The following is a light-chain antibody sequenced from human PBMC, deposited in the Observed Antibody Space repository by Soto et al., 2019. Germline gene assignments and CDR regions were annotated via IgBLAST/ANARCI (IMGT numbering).Light chain of an antibody. J-gene: IGLJ2*01. CDR1: SSDVGGYDY. Sequence: QSALTQPASVSASPGQSITISCTGTSSDVGGYDYVSWYQQYPGKAPKLIIYEVSNRPSGVSNRFSGSKSGNTASLTISGLQGEHEADYYCNSYTRSYTVVFGGGTTLTVL. CDR3: NSYTRSYTVV. V-gene: IGLV2-14*01. CDR2: EVS.